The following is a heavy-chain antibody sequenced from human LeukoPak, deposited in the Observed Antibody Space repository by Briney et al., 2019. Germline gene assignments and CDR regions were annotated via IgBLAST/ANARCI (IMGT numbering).Heavy chain of an antibody. D-gene: IGHD3-22*01. J-gene: IGHJ3*02. Sequence: GESLKISCKGSGYSFTSYWIGWVRQMPGKGLEWMGIIYPGDSDTRYSPSFQGQVTISADKSISTAYLQWSSLKASDTAMYYCARQGRETYYYDSSGYYYAFDIWGQGTMVTVSS. CDR3: ARQGRETYYYDSSGYYYAFDI. CDR2: IYPGDSDT. CDR1: GYSFTSYW. V-gene: IGHV5-51*01.